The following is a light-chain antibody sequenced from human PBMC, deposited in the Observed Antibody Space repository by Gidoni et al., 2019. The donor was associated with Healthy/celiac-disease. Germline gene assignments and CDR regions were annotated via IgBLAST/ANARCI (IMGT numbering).Light chain of an antibody. CDR1: QLGDKY. Sequence: SYALTQPPSVSVSPGQTASITCSGDQLGDKYACWYQQKPGQSPVLVIYQDSKRPSGIPERFSGSNSGNTATLTISGTQAMDEADYYCQAWDSSTARVVVFGGGTKLXV. V-gene: IGLV3-1*01. J-gene: IGLJ2*01. CDR3: QAWDSSTARVVV. CDR2: QDS.